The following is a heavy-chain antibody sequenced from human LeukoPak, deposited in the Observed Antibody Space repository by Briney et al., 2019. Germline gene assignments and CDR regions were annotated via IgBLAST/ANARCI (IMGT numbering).Heavy chain of an antibody. J-gene: IGHJ4*02. CDR1: GYSVSSGYY. Sequence: SETLSLTCTVSGYSVSSGYYWGWIRQPPGKGLEWIGSIYHSGSTYYNPSLKSRVTISVDTSKNQFSLKLSSVTAADTAVYYCARDDHHYSLDGYWGQGTLVTVSS. CDR2: IYHSGST. D-gene: IGHD2-15*01. CDR3: ARDDHHYSLDGY. V-gene: IGHV4-38-2*02.